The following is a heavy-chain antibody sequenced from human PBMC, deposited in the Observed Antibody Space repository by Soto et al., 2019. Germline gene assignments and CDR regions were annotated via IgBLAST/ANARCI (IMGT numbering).Heavy chain of an antibody. J-gene: IGHJ4*02. D-gene: IGHD1-1*01. CDR2: INAGNGNT. Sequence: QVHLVQSGAEVKKPGASVKVSCKASGYTFTSYATHWARQAPGQSLERMGWINAGNGNTKYSHKLQGKVTITRDTSASTAYMELSSLRSEDTAVYYCARGMYTIDYWGQGTLVTVSS. CDR1: GYTFTSYA. V-gene: IGHV1-3*01. CDR3: ARGMYTIDY.